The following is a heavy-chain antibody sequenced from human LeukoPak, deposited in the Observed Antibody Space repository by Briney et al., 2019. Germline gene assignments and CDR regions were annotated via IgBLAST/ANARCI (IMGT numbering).Heavy chain of an antibody. CDR3: AKDGPSYCTNGVCYIGHKNFDY. CDR1: EFTFTTYG. V-gene: IGHV3-33*06. CDR2: IWYDGSNK. J-gene: IGHJ4*02. D-gene: IGHD2-8*01. Sequence: PGGSLRLSCAASEFTFTTYGMHWVRQAPGKGLEWVAVIWYDGSNKYYADSVKGRFTISRDNSKNTLYLQMNSLRAEDTAVYYCAKDGPSYCTNGVCYIGHKNFDYWGQGTLVTVSS.